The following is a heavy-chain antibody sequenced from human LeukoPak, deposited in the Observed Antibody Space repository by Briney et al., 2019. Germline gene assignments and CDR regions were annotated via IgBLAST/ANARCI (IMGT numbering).Heavy chain of an antibody. Sequence: GGSLRLSCAASGFTFSSHGMHWVRQTPAKGLEWVAFIRYDGSNKYYADSVKGRFIISRDNSKNTLCLQMNSLRAEDTAVYYCARVAATGTNWFDPWGQGTLVTVSS. J-gene: IGHJ5*02. V-gene: IGHV3-30*02. CDR1: GFTFSSHG. CDR3: ARVAATGTNWFDP. D-gene: IGHD2-15*01. CDR2: IRYDGSNK.